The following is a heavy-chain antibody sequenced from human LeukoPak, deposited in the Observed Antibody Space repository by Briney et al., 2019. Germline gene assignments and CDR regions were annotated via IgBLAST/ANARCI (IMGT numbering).Heavy chain of an antibody. CDR3: ARVKRQLDHYYYYGMDV. D-gene: IGHD6-13*01. CDR1: GYTFTSYY. Sequence: GASVKVSCKASGYTFTSYYMHWVRQAPGQGLEWMGIINPSGGSTSYAQKFQGRVTMTRDTSTSTVYMELSSLRSEDTAVYYCARVKRQLDHYYYYGMDVWGQGTTVTVSS. V-gene: IGHV1-46*01. J-gene: IGHJ6*02. CDR2: INPSGGST.